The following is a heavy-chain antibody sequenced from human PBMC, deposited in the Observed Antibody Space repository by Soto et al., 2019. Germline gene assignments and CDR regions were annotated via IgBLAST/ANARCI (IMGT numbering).Heavy chain of an antibody. CDR1: GFTFNIYT. CDR3: AKPTDRDGYNFHYFDY. J-gene: IGHJ4*02. CDR2: IGARGSDT. D-gene: IGHD5-12*01. V-gene: IGHV3-23*01. Sequence: GGSLRLSCAASGFTFNIYTMSWVRQAPGKGLEWVSGIGARGSDTYFPDSVKGRFTISRDNAMDMVYLQMNSLRAEDTAVYYCAKPTDRDGYNFHYFDYWGQGTLVTSPQ.